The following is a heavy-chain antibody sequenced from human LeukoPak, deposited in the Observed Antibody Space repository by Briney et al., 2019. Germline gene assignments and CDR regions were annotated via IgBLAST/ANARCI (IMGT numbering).Heavy chain of an antibody. Sequence: GVAHRLSCAASRFTFSRYSMKWVHQAPRKGVEWVSSISSSNSYIYYADSVKRRFTISRNNSKNSLNLQMNSMRADDTAVYYCAKDRAYGGNTGAVDIWGQGTMVIVTA. CDR2: ISSSNSYI. CDR1: RFTFSRYS. CDR3: AKDRAYGGNTGAVDI. D-gene: IGHD4-23*01. J-gene: IGHJ3*02. V-gene: IGHV3-21*01.